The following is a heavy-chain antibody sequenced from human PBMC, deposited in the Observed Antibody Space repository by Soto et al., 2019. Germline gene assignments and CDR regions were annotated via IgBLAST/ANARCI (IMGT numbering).Heavy chain of an antibody. CDR3: ARAPRP. CDR1: GGSISSGGYS. V-gene: IGHV4-30-2*01. CDR2: IYHSGST. Sequence: QLQLQESGSGLVKPSQTLSLTCAVSGGSISSGGYSWSWIRQPPGKGLEWIGYIYHSGSTYYNPALNSRVTTSVDRPKNEFSLKLSSVTAADAAVYSFARAPRPWGQGTLVTVSS. J-gene: IGHJ5*02.